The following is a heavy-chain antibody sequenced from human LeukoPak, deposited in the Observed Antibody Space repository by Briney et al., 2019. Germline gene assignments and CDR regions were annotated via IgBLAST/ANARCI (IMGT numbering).Heavy chain of an antibody. CDR3: AYGSGWYGY. V-gene: IGHV4-59*01. D-gene: IGHD6-19*01. CDR1: GDSISSYY. J-gene: IGHJ4*02. CDR2: TYYSGST. Sequence: SETLSLTCTVSGDSISSYYWSWIRQPPPRGLEWIGYTYYSGSTNYNPSPKSRVTRSVDTYKNQFSLKLSSVSAADTAVYYCAYGSGWYGYWGRGTLVTVSS.